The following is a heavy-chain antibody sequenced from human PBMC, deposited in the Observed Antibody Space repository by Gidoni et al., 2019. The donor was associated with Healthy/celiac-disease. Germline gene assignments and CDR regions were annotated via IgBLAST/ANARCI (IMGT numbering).Heavy chain of an antibody. J-gene: IGHJ4*02. V-gene: IGHV4-39*01. Sequence: QLQLQESGPGLVKPSETLSLTCTVSGGPSSSSSYYWGWIRQPPGKGLAWIGSIYYSGSTNYTPSLKSRVTISVDTSKNQFSLKLSSVTAADTAVYYCASPGSWSTGWYWGQGTLVTVSS. D-gene: IGHD6-13*01. CDR1: GGPSSSSSYY. CDR3: ASPGSWSTGWY. CDR2: IYYSGST.